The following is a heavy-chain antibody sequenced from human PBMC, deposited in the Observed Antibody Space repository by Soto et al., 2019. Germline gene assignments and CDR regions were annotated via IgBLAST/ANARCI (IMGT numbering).Heavy chain of an antibody. CDR1: GITFTAYA. CDR3: ATIIIPAATNFY. D-gene: IGHD2-2*01. V-gene: IGHV3-23*01. J-gene: IGHJ4*02. Sequence: EVQLLESGGGLVQPGGSLRLSCAASGITFTAYAMSWVRQAPGKGLEGVSSISGSGGSTYYAVSVKGRLTTSRDNSKNTLYLQMNSLRAEDTAVYYCATIIIPAATNFYWGQGTLVTVSS. CDR2: ISGSGGST.